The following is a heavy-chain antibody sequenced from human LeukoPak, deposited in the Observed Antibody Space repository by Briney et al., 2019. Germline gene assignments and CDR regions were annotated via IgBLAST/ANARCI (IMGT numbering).Heavy chain of an antibody. CDR2: FDPEDGET. J-gene: IGHJ4*02. Sequence: ASVKVSCKVSGYTLTELSMHWVRQAPGKGLEWMGGFDPEDGETIYAQKFQGRVTMTEDTSTDTAYMELSSLRSEDTAVYYCATDGPHCSSTSCLVDYWGQGTLVTVSS. D-gene: IGHD2-2*01. CDR1: GYTLTELS. CDR3: ATDGPHCSSTSCLVDY. V-gene: IGHV1-24*01.